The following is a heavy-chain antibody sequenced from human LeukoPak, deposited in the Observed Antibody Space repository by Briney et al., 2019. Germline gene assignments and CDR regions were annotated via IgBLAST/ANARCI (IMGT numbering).Heavy chain of an antibody. V-gene: IGHV1-69*05. CDR2: IIPIFGTA. CDR1: GGTFSRYA. D-gene: IGHD3-22*01. J-gene: IGHJ4*02. CDR3: PRDSSGHYYSFDY. Sequence: ASAKVSCKASGGTFSRYAISWVRQAPGQGLEWMRAIIPIFGTANYAQKFQGRVTITTDESTSTAYMELSSMTCQYTTVHDGPRDSSGHYYSFDYGGQGTLVTVSS.